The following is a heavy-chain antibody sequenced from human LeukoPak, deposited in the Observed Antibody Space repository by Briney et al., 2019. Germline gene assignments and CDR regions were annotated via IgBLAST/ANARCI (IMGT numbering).Heavy chain of an antibody. CDR3: ARVQGSGAANDAFDI. J-gene: IGHJ3*02. D-gene: IGHD1-1*01. Sequence: ASVKVSCKASGYTFTSYDNNWVRQATGQGLEWMGWMNPNSGNTGYAQKFQGRVTITRNTSISTAYMELSSLRSEDTAVYYCARVQGSGAANDAFDIWGQGTMVTVSS. CDR1: GYTFTSYD. CDR2: MNPNSGNT. V-gene: IGHV1-8*03.